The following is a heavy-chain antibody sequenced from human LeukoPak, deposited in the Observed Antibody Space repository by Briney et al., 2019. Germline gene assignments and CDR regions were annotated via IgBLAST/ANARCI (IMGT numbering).Heavy chain of an antibody. Sequence: SVKVSCEASGGTFSSYAISWVRQAPGQGLEWMGGIIPIFGTANYAQKFQGRVTITTDESTSTAYMELSSLRSEDTAVYYCARGAGFHDAFDIWGQGTMVTVSS. V-gene: IGHV1-69*05. CDR3: ARGAGFHDAFDI. CDR1: GGTFSSYA. CDR2: IIPIFGTA. J-gene: IGHJ3*02.